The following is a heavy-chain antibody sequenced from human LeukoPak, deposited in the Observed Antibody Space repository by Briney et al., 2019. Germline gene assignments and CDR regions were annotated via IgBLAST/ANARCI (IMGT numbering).Heavy chain of an antibody. CDR1: GYSIRSGYQ. V-gene: IGHV4-38-2*01. Sequence: SETLSLNCSVSGYSIRSGYQWGWIRQAPGKGLEWIGSINYSGRTYDNPSLKSRVTISIDTSKNQIYLKLRSTTATDTAHYYCARAEINDYNRYWGQGILVIVSS. CDR2: INYSGRT. D-gene: IGHD4-11*01. J-gene: IGHJ4*02. CDR3: ARAEINDYNRY.